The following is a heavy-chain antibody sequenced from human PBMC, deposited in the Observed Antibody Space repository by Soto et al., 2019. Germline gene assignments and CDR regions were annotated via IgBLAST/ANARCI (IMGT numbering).Heavy chain of an antibody. CDR1: GSRFSNYV. D-gene: IGHD2-2*02. V-gene: IGHV1-69*06. Sequence: SVKFSCKVSGSRFSNYVISWVRQAPGHGLEWLGRIIPIFNSTKYAQSFQGRVTITADKSTSTASLELSSLRSDDTAVYYCAREGRGKKAGYNGLVSLGYWGQGTLVTVSS. CDR2: IIPIFNST. J-gene: IGHJ4*02. CDR3: AREGRGKKAGYNGLVSLGY.